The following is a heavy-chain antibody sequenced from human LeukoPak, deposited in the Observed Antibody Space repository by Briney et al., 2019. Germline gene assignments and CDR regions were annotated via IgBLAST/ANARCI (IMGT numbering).Heavy chain of an antibody. CDR3: ARDFYDSSGYYYEADY. J-gene: IGHJ4*02. Sequence: ASVKVSCKASGYTFTSYGIGWVRQAPGQGLEWMGWISAYNGNTNYAQKLQGRVTMTTDTSTSTAYMELRSLRSDDTAVYYCARDFYDSSGYYYEADYWGQGTLVTVSS. CDR1: GYTFTSYG. CDR2: ISAYNGNT. V-gene: IGHV1-18*01. D-gene: IGHD3-22*01.